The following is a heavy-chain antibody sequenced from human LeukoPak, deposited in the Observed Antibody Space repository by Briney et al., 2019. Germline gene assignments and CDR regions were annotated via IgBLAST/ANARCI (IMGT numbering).Heavy chain of an antibody. CDR3: ARDIVATIVMGRYYYYYMDV. Sequence: SETLSLTCAVYGGSFSGYYWSWIRQPPGKGLEWIGEINHSGSTNYNPSLKSRVTISVDTSKNQFSLKLSSVTAADTAVYYCARDIVATIVMGRYYYYYMDVWGKGTTVTVSS. CDR2: INHSGST. D-gene: IGHD5-12*01. V-gene: IGHV4-34*01. J-gene: IGHJ6*03. CDR1: GGSFSGYY.